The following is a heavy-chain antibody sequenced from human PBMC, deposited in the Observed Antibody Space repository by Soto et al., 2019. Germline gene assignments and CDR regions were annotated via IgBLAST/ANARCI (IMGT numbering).Heavy chain of an antibody. V-gene: IGHV4-34*01. CDR3: ATAVDAAMVNNYYGMDV. J-gene: IGHJ6*02. D-gene: IGHD5-18*01. CDR2: INHSGST. CDR1: GGSFSGYY. Sequence: TLSLTCSVYGGSFSGYYWSWIRQPPGKGLEWIREINHSGSTNYNPSLKSRVTISVDTSKNQFSLKMGTVTGTEAAVYYCATAVDAAMVNNYYGMDVWGQGATVTVSS.